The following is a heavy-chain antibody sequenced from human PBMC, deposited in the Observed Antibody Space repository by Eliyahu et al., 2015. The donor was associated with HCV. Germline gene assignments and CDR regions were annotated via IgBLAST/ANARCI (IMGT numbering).Heavy chain of an antibody. Sequence: QVQLQESGPGLVKPSETLSLTCTVXGGSITTYYWSWIRQPPGKGLEWIGYIHFSGSTNYNPSLKNRVTISIDTSKNQFSLNLNSVTAADTAMYYCASGGGGIAVTGTGGWFDPWGQGTLVTVSS. V-gene: IGHV4-59*01. D-gene: IGHD6-19*01. J-gene: IGHJ5*02. CDR3: ASGGGGIAVTGTGGWFDP. CDR1: GGSITTYY. CDR2: IHFSGST.